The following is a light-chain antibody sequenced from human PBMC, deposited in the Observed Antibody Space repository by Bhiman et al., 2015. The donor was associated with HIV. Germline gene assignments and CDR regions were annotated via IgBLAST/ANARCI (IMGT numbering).Light chain of an antibody. CDR1: SSNIGAGYD. V-gene: IGLV1-40*01. CDR3: QAYDETVTGFKV. J-gene: IGLJ3*02. Sequence: QSVLTQPPSVSGAPGQRVTISCTGSSSNIGAGYDVHWYQQLPGTAPKLLIYGNSNRPSGVPDRFSGSQSGTSASLTITGLRAEDEADYYCQAYDETVTGFKVFGEGTRLTVL. CDR2: GNS.